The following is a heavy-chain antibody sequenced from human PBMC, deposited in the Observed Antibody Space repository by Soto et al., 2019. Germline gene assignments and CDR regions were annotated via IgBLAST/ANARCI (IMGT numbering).Heavy chain of an antibody. CDR1: GFTFSSYA. CDR2: ISGSGGST. CDR3: ARDLVALLEKCVFAFDI. D-gene: IGHD2-15*01. Sequence: GGSLRLSCAASGFTFSSYAMSWVRQAPGKGLEWVSAISGSGGSTYYADSVKGRFTISRDNSKNTLYLQMNSLRAEDTAVYYCARDLVALLEKCVFAFDIWGQGTMVTVSS. V-gene: IGHV3-23*01. J-gene: IGHJ3*02.